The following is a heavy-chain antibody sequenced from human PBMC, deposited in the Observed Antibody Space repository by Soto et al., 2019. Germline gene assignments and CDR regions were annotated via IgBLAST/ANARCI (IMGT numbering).Heavy chain of an antibody. CDR1: GGSISSGGYY. D-gene: IGHD6-6*01. CDR2: IYYSGST. V-gene: IGHV4-31*03. CDR3: ARGAGRPPHYYYGMDV. J-gene: IGHJ6*02. Sequence: QVQLQESGPGLVKPSQTLSLTCTVSGGSISSGGYYWSWIRQHPGKGLEWIGYIYYSGSTYYNPSLKSRVTISIDTSKNQFALKLSSVTAADTAVYYCARGAGRPPHYYYGMDVWGQGTTVTVSS.